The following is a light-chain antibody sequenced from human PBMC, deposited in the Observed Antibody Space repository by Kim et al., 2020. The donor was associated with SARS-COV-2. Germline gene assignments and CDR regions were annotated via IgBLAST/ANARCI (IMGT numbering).Light chain of an antibody. CDR3: QAWDTSTVV. J-gene: IGLJ3*02. CDR1: KLGDQY. Sequence: AFPGQTATITCSGDKLGDQYACWYQQNAAPSPVLVIYQDNTRPSGSPERFSGSTSGNTATLTISGTQPIDEADYYCQAWDTSTVVFGGGTQLTVL. CDR2: QDN. V-gene: IGLV3-1*01.